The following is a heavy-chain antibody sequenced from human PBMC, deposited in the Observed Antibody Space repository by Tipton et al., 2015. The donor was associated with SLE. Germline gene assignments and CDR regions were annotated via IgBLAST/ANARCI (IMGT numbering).Heavy chain of an antibody. CDR3: AKDLYSGYSDAFDI. CDR2: ISWNSGRI. D-gene: IGHD5-12*01. Sequence: SLRLSCAASGFTFDDYAMHWVRQAPGKGLERVSDISWNSGRIGHADSVKGRFTISRDNAKNSLYLQMNSLRPEDTALYYCAKDLYSGYSDAFDIWGQGTMVTVSS. J-gene: IGHJ3*02. CDR1: GFTFDDYA. V-gene: IGHV3-9*01.